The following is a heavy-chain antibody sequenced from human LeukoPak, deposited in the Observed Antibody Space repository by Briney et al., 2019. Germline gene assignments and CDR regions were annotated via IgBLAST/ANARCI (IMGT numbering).Heavy chain of an antibody. CDR1: GFTFSSYS. V-gene: IGHV3-21*01. Sequence: GGSLRLSCAASGFTFSSYSRNWVRQAPGKGLEWVSSISSSSSYIYYADSVKGRFTISRDNAKNSLYLQMNSLRAEDTAVYYCARDRSGYLGYWGQGTLVTVSS. J-gene: IGHJ4*02. CDR3: ARDRSGYLGY. CDR2: ISSSSSYI. D-gene: IGHD3-3*01.